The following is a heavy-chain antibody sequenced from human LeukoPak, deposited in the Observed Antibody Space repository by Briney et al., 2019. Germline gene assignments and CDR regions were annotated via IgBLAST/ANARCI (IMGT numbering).Heavy chain of an antibody. CDR3: AKDWAAYNWNDIDY. D-gene: IGHD1-20*01. CDR2: ISYDGSNK. V-gene: IGHV3-30*18. J-gene: IGHJ4*02. Sequence: HPGGSLRLSCAASGFTFSSYGMHWVRQAPGKGLEWVAVISYDGSNKYYADSVKGRFTISRDNSNNTLYLQMNSLRAEDTAVYYCAKDWAAYNWNDIDYWSQGSLATVSP. CDR1: GFTFSSYG.